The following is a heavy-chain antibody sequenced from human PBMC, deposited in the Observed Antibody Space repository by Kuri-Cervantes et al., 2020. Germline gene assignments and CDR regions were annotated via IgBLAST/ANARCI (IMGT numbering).Heavy chain of an antibody. D-gene: IGHD1-26*01. CDR3: AKDIGTQQTQGWFDP. CDR2: VSSSSSTI. CDR1: GFTFSSYS. Sequence: GESLKISCAASGFTFSSYSMNWVRQAPGKGLEWVSYVSSSSSTIYYADSVKGRFTISRDNAKNSLYLQMNSLRAEDTALYYCAKDIGTQQTQGWFDPWGQGTLVTVSS. J-gene: IGHJ5*02. V-gene: IGHV3-48*01.